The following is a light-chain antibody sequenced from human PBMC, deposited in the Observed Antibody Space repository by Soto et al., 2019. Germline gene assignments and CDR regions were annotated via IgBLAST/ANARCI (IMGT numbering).Light chain of an antibody. Sequence: DIQMTQSPFTLSASVGDRVTITCRASQTINNRLAWHQQRPGKAPKVLISDASSLKSGVPSRFSGSGSGTEFTLTISSLQPDDFATYYCQQYYDYPWTFAQGTKVEI. CDR1: QTINNR. CDR3: QQYYDYPWT. V-gene: IGKV1-5*01. J-gene: IGKJ1*01. CDR2: DAS.